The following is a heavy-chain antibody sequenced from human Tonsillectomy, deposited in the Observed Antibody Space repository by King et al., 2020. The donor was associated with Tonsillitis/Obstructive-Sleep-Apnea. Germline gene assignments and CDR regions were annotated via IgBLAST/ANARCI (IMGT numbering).Heavy chain of an antibody. Sequence: VQLVESGGGSVQPGGSLRLSCAASGFTFTRYAMTWVRQAPGKGLEWVSSISDNGAGTHYADSVKGRFTISRDNSKCTLYLQMNSLTVDDTAVYYCAGGPAGADYYYMHVWGQGTTVTVSS. CDR3: AGGPAGADYYYMHV. J-gene: IGHJ6*03. V-gene: IGHV3-23*04. CDR1: GFTFTRYA. D-gene: IGHD6-19*01. CDR2: ISDNGAGT.